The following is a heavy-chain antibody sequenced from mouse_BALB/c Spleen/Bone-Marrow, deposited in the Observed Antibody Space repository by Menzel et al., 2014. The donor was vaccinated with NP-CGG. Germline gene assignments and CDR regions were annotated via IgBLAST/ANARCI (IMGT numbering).Heavy chain of an antibody. CDR3: ARFYGYDGMDY. Sequence: LLESGAELARPGASVKLSCKASGYTFTSYWMQWVKQRPGQGLEWIGAIYPGDGDTRYTQKFKGKATLTADKSSSTAYMQLSSLASEDSAVYYCARFYGYDGMDYWGQGTSVTVSS. CDR2: IYPGDGDT. V-gene: IGHV1-87*01. D-gene: IGHD2-2*01. J-gene: IGHJ4*01. CDR1: GYTFTSYW.